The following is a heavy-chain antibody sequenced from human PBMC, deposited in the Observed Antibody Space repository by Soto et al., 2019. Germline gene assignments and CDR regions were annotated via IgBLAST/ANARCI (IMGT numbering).Heavy chain of an antibody. Sequence: SETLSLTCTVSGASMNSYHWSWIRQPAGKGLEWIGHIHSSGSTNYNPSLKSRVTTSVDTSKNQFSLRLMSLTAADTAVYYCARDQGVAAAGITWFDPWGQGSLVTVSS. D-gene: IGHD6-13*01. CDR2: IHSSGST. V-gene: IGHV4-4*07. J-gene: IGHJ5*02. CDR3: ARDQGVAAAGITWFDP. CDR1: GASMNSYH.